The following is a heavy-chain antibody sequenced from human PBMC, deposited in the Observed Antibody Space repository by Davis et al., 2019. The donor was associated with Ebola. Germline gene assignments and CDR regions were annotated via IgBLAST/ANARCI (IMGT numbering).Heavy chain of an antibody. CDR2: ISWNSGSI. CDR1: GFTFDAYA. Sequence: GGSLRLSCAASGFTFDAYAMHWVRQAPGKGLEWVSGISWNSGSIGYADSVKGRFTISRDNAKNSLYLQMNSLRAEDTAVYYCARYLTGYYPNDYWGQGTLVTVSS. D-gene: IGHD3-9*01. V-gene: IGHV3-9*01. CDR3: ARYLTGYYPNDY. J-gene: IGHJ4*02.